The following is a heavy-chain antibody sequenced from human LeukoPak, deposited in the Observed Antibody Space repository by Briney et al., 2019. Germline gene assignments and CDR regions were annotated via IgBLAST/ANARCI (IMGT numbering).Heavy chain of an antibody. D-gene: IGHD6-19*01. CDR2: IYYSGST. CDR1: GGSISSSSYY. CDR3: AREYSSGWYEIDY. Sequence: PSETLSLTCTVSGGSISSSSYYWGWIRQPPGKGLEWIGSIYYSGSTYYNPSLKSRVTISVDTSKNQFSLKLSSATAADTAVYYCAREYSSGWYEIDYWGQGTLVTVSS. V-gene: IGHV4-39*01. J-gene: IGHJ4*02.